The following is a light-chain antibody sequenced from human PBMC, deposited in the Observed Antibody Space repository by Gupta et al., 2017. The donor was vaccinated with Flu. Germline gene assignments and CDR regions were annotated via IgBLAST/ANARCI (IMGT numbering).Light chain of an antibody. J-gene: IGLJ1*01. CDR3: TSYTSSYTYV. CDR1: SSDVGGYDH. CDR2: DVS. V-gene: IGLV2-14*04. Sequence: SITISCTGTSSDVGGYDHVSWYQQYPGKAPKLMIYDVSDRPSGVSNRFSGSKSGNTATLTISGLQAEDEADYYCTSYTSSYTYVFGSGSQVTVL.